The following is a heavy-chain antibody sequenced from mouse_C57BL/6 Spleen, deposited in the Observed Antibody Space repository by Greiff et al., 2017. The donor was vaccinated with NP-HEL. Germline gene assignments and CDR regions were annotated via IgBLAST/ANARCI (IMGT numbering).Heavy chain of an antibody. CDR1: GYAFSSYW. V-gene: IGHV1-80*01. J-gene: IGHJ4*01. CDR2: IYPGDGDT. Sequence: QVQLQQSGAELVKPGASVKISCKASGYAFSSYWMNWVKQRPGKGLEWIGQIYPGDGDTNYNGKFKGKATLTADKSSSTAYMQLSSLTSEDSAVYFCAREEDPSCYAMDYWGQGTSVTVSS. CDR3: AREEDPSCYAMDY.